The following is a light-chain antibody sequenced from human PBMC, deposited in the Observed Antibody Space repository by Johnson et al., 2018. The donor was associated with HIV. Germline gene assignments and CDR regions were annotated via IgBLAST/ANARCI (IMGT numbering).Light chain of an antibody. V-gene: IGLV1-51*01. CDR3: GTWDSSLSAGRYV. CDR2: DNN. CDR1: SSNIGNNY. J-gene: IGLJ1*01. Sequence: QSVLTQPPSVSAAPGQRVTISCSGSSSNIGNNYVSWYQQLPGTAPKLLIYDNNKRPSGIPDRFSGSKSGTSATLGINGLQTGDEADYYCGTWDSSLSAGRYVFGTGTKVTVL.